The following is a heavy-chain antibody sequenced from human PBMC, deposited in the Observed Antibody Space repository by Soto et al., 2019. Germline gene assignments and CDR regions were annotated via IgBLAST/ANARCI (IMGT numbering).Heavy chain of an antibody. CDR2: ISGSGGST. CDR1: GFTFSSYA. Sequence: GGSLRLSCAASGFTFSSYAMSWVRQAPGKGLEWVSAISGSGGSTYYADSVKGRFTTSRDNSKNTLYLQMNSLRAEDTAVYYCAKDSLGYGSGSYSDYWGQGTLVTVSS. D-gene: IGHD3-10*01. J-gene: IGHJ4*02. CDR3: AKDSLGYGSGSYSDY. V-gene: IGHV3-23*01.